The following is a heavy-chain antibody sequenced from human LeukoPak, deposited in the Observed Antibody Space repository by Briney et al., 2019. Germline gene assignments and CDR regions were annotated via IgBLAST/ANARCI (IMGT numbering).Heavy chain of an antibody. V-gene: IGHV4-34*01. J-gene: IGHJ4*02. CDR3: ARQGIAARI. CDR1: GGSFSGYY. CDR2: INHSGST. D-gene: IGHD6-6*01. Sequence: SETLSLTCAVYGGSFSGYYWSWVRQPPGKGLEWIGEINHSGSTNYNPSLKSRVTISVDTSKNQFSLKLSSVTAADTAVYYCARQGIAARIWGQGTLVTVSS.